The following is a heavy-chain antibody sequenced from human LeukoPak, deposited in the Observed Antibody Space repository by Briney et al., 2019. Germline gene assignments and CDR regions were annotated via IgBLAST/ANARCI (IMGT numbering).Heavy chain of an antibody. Sequence: PGGSLRLSCAASGFTFNSYSMNWVRQAPGKGLEWVSFISSSSSYIYYADSVKGRFTISRDNSKNTLYLQMNSLRAEDTAVYYCAKDREHSSSWYLRNWFDPWGQGTLVTVSS. CDR2: ISSSSSYI. V-gene: IGHV3-21*04. CDR1: GFTFNSYS. D-gene: IGHD6-13*01. J-gene: IGHJ5*02. CDR3: AKDREHSSSWYLRNWFDP.